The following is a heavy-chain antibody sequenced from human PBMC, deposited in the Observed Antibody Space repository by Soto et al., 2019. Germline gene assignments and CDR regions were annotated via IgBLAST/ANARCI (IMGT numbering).Heavy chain of an antibody. CDR2: IIPIFGTA. CDR3: ARAWGYCSGGSCYSPLDYYYYGMDV. CDR1: GGTFSSYA. Sequence: ASVKVSCKASGGTFSSYAISWVRQAPGQGLEWMGGIIPIFGTANYAQKFQGRVTITADESTSTAYMELSSLRSEDTAVYYCARAWGYCSGGSCYSPLDYYYYGMDVWGQGTTVTVSS. V-gene: IGHV1-69*13. J-gene: IGHJ6*02. D-gene: IGHD2-15*01.